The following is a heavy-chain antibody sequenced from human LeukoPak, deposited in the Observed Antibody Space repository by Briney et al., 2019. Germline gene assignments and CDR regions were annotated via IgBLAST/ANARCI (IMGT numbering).Heavy chain of an antibody. CDR1: GGSFSGYY. V-gene: IGHV4-34*01. CDR3: ARAEGSGSYQKVIDH. CDR2: INHSGST. J-gene: IGHJ4*02. Sequence: SETLSLTCAVYGGSFSGYYWSWIRQAPGKGLEWIGEINHSGSTNYNPSLKSRVTISVDTSKNQFSLKLSSVTAADTAVYYCARAEGSGSYQKVIDHWGQGTLVTVSS. D-gene: IGHD3-10*01.